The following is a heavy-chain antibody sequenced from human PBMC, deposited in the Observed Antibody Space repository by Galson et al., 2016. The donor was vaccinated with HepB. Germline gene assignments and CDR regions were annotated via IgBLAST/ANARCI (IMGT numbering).Heavy chain of an antibody. CDR1: GFTFSRYE. CDR2: ISSGSAYK. V-gene: IGHV3-21*01. J-gene: IGHJ3*02. CDR3: ARDRGSGYLDAFDI. D-gene: IGHD3-22*01. Sequence: SLRLSCAASGFTFSRYEMNWVRQAPGKGLEWVASISSGSAYKYYAESMKGRFTISRDNAKQSLYLQMSSLRAEDTAVYYCARDRGSGYLDAFDIWGQGTMFTVSS.